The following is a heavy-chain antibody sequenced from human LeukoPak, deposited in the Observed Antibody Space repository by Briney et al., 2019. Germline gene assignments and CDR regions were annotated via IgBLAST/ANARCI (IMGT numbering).Heavy chain of an antibody. CDR2: ISAYNGNT. CDR3: ARVSPPDQKYYYDRHPFDP. J-gene: IGHJ5*02. CDR1: GYTFTSYG. D-gene: IGHD3-22*01. Sequence: GASVKVSCKASGYTFTSYGISWVRQAPGQGLEWMGWISAYNGNTNYAQKLQGRVTMTTDTSTSTAYMELRSLRSDDTAVYYCARVSPPDQKYYYDRHPFDPWGQGTLVTVSS. V-gene: IGHV1-18*01.